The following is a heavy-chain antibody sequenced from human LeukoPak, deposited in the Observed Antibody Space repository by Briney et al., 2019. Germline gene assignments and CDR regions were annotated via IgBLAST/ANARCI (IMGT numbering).Heavy chain of an antibody. CDR1: GFTFSDYY. V-gene: IGHV3-11*04. J-gene: IGHJ3*02. CDR3: ARDRETYYDFWSGYPDAFDI. D-gene: IGHD3-3*01. Sequence: PGGSLRLSCAASGFTFSDYYMSWIRQAPGKGLEWVSYISSSGSTIYYADSVKGRFTISRDNAKNSLYLQMNSLRAEDTAVYYCARDRETYYDFWSGYPDAFDIWGQGTMVTVSS. CDR2: ISSSGSTI.